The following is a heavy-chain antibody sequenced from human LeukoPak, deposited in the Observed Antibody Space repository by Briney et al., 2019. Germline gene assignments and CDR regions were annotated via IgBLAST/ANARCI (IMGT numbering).Heavy chain of an antibody. V-gene: IGHV3-30*02. CDR2: IRYDGSNK. Sequence: GGSLRLSCAASGFTFSSYGMHWVRQAPGKGPEWVAFIRYDGSNKYYADSVKGRFTISRDNSKNTLYLQMNSLRAEDTAVYYRAKDNGDSSGYSLLFDYWGQGTLVTVSS. D-gene: IGHD3-22*01. CDR3: AKDNGDSSGYSLLFDY. CDR1: GFTFSSYG. J-gene: IGHJ4*02.